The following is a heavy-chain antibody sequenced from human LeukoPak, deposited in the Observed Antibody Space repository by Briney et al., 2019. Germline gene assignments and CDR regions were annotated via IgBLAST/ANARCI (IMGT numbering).Heavy chain of an antibody. CDR3: ARYSGYDYLFDY. CDR1: GGTFSSYA. Sequence: ASVKVSCKASGGTFSSYAISWVRQAPGQGLEWMGGIIPIFGTANYAQKFQGRVTITTDESTSTAYMELGSLRSEDTAVYYCARYSGYDYLFDYWGQGTLVTVSS. CDR2: IIPIFGTA. J-gene: IGHJ4*02. V-gene: IGHV1-69*05. D-gene: IGHD5-12*01.